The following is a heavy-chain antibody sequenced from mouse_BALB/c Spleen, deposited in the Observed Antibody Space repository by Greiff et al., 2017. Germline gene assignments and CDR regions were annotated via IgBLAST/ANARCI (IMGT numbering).Heavy chain of an antibody. J-gene: IGHJ4*01. Sequence: QVQLKESGPGLVAPSQSLSITCTVSGFSLTSYGVHWVRQPPGKGLEWLGVIWAGGSTNYNSALMSRLSIRKDNSKSQVFLKMNSLQTDDTAMYYCARDKRYGNYEGVDAMDYWGQGTSVTVSS. V-gene: IGHV2-9*02. CDR1: GFSLTSYG. CDR3: ARDKRYGNYEGVDAMDY. CDR2: IWAGGST. D-gene: IGHD2-10*02.